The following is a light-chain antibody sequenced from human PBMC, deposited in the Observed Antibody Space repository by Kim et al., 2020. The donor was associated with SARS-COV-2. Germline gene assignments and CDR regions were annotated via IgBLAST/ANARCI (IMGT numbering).Light chain of an antibody. CDR1: TNNIGSNA. J-gene: IGLJ3*02. Sequence: QTVTLSRTGNTNNIGSNAVGWYQQISHGTPKSVMFRSSLPSAIPDRFSGSTSGTTASLTISGLQPVDEADYCCSTWDFSLSAHWVFGGGTQLTVL. CDR2: RS. V-gene: IGLV1-36*01. CDR3: STWDFSLSAHWV.